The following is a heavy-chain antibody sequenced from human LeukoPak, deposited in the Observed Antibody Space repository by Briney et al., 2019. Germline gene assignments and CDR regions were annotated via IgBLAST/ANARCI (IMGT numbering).Heavy chain of an antibody. CDR2: IKQDGSEK. Sequence: GGSLRLSCAASGFTFGDTWMSWVRQAPGKGLEWVANIKQDGSEKYYVDSVKGRFTISRDNAKNSLYLQMNSLRAEDTAVYYCARRGVQPADYWGQGTLVTVSS. CDR1: GFTFGDTW. J-gene: IGHJ4*02. V-gene: IGHV3-7*03. CDR3: ARRGVQPADY.